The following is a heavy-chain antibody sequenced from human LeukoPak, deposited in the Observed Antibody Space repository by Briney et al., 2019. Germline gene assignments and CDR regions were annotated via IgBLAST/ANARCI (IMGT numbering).Heavy chain of an antibody. J-gene: IGHJ5*02. V-gene: IGHV3-30*04. D-gene: IGHD4-17*01. Sequence: PGGSLRLSCAASGFTFSSYAMHWVRQAPGKGLEWVAVISYDGSNKYYADSVKGRFTISRDNSKNTLYLQMNSLRAEDTAVYYCARDRNDYGDYIASLENWFDPWGQGTLVTVSS. CDR2: ISYDGSNK. CDR1: GFTFSSYA. CDR3: ARDRNDYGDYIASLENWFDP.